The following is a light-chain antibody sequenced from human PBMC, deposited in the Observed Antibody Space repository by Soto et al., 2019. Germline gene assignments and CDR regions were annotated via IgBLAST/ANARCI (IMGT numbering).Light chain of an antibody. Sequence: QSALTQPASVSWSPGQSITISCTGTSSDVGGYNYVSWYQQHPGKAPKLMISDVSNRPSGVSNRFSGSKSGNTASLTISGLQAEDEADYYCSSYTSSSTLEVVFGGGTKLTVL. CDR3: SSYTSSSTLEVV. CDR2: DVS. J-gene: IGLJ2*01. V-gene: IGLV2-14*01. CDR1: SSDVGGYNY.